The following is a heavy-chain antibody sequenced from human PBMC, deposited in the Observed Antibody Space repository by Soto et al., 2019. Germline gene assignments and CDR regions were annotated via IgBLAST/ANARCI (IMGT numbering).Heavy chain of an antibody. CDR2: ISPIFEAT. J-gene: IGHJ6*02. V-gene: IGHV1-69*01. D-gene: IGHD1-7*01. Sequence: QVQLVQSGAEVKKPGSSVRVSCKASGDTFRMYAISWVRQAPGQGLEWMGGISPIFEATNYAQKIQGRVAITADEATTTAYMELSSLRAEDSAVYYCAIVAMTRTTGGNYYYHGMEVWGQGTTVTVS. CDR3: AIVAMTRTTGGNYYYHGMEV. CDR1: GDTFRMYA.